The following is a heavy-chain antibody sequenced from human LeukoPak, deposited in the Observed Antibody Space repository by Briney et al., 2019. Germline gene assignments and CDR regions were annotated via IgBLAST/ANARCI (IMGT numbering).Heavy chain of an antibody. CDR1: GFTFSSYA. CDR3: AKDIVRYYDSSGPAVFDY. V-gene: IGHV3-23*01. D-gene: IGHD3-22*01. Sequence: PGGSLRLSCAASGFTFSSYAMSWVRQAPGKGLEWVSAISGSGGSTYYADSVKGRFTISRDNSENTLYLQMNSLRAEDTAVYYCAKDIVRYYDSSGPAVFDYWGQGTLVTVSS. CDR2: ISGSGGST. J-gene: IGHJ4*02.